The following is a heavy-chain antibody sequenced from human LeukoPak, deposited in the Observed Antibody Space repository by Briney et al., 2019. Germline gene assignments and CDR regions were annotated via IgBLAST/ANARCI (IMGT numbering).Heavy chain of an antibody. Sequence: KPGGSLRLSCAASGFTFSTYSMNWVRQPPGKGLEWVANIRQDGSSRYYVDSVKGRFTISRDNAKNSLYLQLNSLRVEDTAVYYCARDLSYFDYWGQGALVTVSS. CDR3: ARDLSYFDY. CDR2: IRQDGSSR. V-gene: IGHV3-7*01. J-gene: IGHJ4*02. CDR1: GFTFSTYS.